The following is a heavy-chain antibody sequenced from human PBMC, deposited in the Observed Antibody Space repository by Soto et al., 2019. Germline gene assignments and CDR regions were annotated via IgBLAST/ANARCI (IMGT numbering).Heavy chain of an antibody. CDR3: VRDWSWYDY. CDR2: IWYNGGNE. V-gene: IGHV3-33*01. J-gene: IGHJ4*02. D-gene: IGHD6-13*01. Sequence: GGSLRLSCAASGFIFSNYGMHWVRQAPGKGLEWVALIWYNGGNEYYAESVKGRFTISRDNPKNTLYLQMNSLRAEDTAVYYCVRDWSWYDYWGQGTLVTVSS. CDR1: GFIFSNYG.